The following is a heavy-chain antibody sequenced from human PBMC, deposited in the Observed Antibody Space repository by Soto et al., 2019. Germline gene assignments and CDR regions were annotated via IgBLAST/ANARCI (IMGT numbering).Heavy chain of an antibody. J-gene: IGHJ3*02. CDR2: ISAGGGST. V-gene: IGHV3-23*01. Sequence: EAQLLESGGGLVQPGGSLRLSCAASGFTFSTYAMGWVRQAPGKGPEWVSAISAGGGSTYYADSVKGRFTISRDNSINTLYMQMNSLRTEDTAVYYCAHPRGYGVFDAYDIWGQGAMVTVSS. CDR1: GFTFSTYA. D-gene: IGHD4-17*01. CDR3: AHPRGYGVFDAYDI.